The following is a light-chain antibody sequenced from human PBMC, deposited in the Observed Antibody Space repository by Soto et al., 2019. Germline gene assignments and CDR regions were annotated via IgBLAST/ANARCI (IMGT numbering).Light chain of an antibody. CDR3: SSYTSTYTDV. Sequence: QSALTQPASVSGSPGQSITISCTGTSSDIGGYNHVSWYQHHPGKAPKVMIYDVSNRPSGVSNRFWGSKSGNTASLTISGLQAEDEADYYCSSYTSTYTDVFGTGTKLTVL. CDR1: SSDIGGYNH. J-gene: IGLJ1*01. CDR2: DVS. V-gene: IGLV2-14*03.